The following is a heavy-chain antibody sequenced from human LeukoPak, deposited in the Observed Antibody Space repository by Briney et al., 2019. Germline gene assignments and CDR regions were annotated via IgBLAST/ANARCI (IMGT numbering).Heavy chain of an antibody. V-gene: IGHV3-74*01. CDR1: GFTFSSYW. D-gene: IGHD6-6*01. Sequence: TGGSLRLSCAASGFTFSSYWMHWVRQAPGKGLVWVSRINSDGSSTSYADSVKGRFTISRDNAKNTLYLQMNSLRAEDTAVHYCARVRYSSSSQGDYWGQGTLVTVSS. CDR2: INSDGSST. CDR3: ARVRYSSSSQGDY. J-gene: IGHJ4*02.